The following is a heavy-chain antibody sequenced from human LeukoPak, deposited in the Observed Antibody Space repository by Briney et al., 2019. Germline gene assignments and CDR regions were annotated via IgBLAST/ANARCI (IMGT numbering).Heavy chain of an antibody. J-gene: IGHJ6*03. Sequence: PSETLSLTCAVSGGSISSSSYYWGWIRQPPGKGLEWIGSIYYSGSTYYNPSLKSRVTISVDTSKNQFSLKLSSVTAADTAVYYCARESSDYDSSGYYPLPPYYYYYMDVWGKGTTVTVSS. D-gene: IGHD3-22*01. CDR1: GGSISSSSYY. CDR3: ARESSDYDSSGYYPLPPYYYYYMDV. CDR2: IYYSGST. V-gene: IGHV4-39*07.